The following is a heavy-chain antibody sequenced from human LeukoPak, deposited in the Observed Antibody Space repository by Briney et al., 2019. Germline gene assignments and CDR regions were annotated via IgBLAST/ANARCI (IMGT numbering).Heavy chain of an antibody. CDR1: GGSISNYY. CDR3: ARSSTTGTFGYYYYYYMDV. J-gene: IGHJ6*03. D-gene: IGHD1-1*01. Sequence: SETLSLTCTVSGGSISNYYWNWIRQPPGKGLEWIGRIYTSGSTNYNPSLKSRVTISVDTSKNQFSLKLSSVTAADTAVYYCARSSTTGTFGYYYYYYMDVWGKGTTVTVSS. V-gene: IGHV4-4*08. CDR2: IYTSGST.